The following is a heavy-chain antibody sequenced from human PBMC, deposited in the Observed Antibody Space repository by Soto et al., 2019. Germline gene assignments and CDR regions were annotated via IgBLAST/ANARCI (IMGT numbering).Heavy chain of an antibody. V-gene: IGHV3-23*01. J-gene: IGHJ4*02. Sequence: DVQLLESGGNLVKPGGSLRLSCEVSGIPIRAYAMSWARRAPGKGLEWVAAITGGGSNTHYEDSVKGRFTISRDDSKNTLHLQMSTLRVDDTAIYYCSLGKSYYWDYWGQGIQVTVSS. CDR2: ITGGGSNT. CDR1: GIPIRAYA. CDR3: SLGKSYYWDY.